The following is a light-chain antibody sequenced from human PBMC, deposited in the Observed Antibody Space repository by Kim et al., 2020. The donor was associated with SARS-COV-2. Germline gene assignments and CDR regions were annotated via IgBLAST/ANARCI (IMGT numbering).Light chain of an antibody. V-gene: IGKV3-20*01. CDR2: GAS. J-gene: IGKJ1*01. CDR3: QHYGSSLWP. CDR1: QSVSRNY. Sequence: EIVLTQSPGTLSLSPGERATLSCRASQSVSRNYLAWYQQKPGQAPRVLIYGASSRATGIPDRFSGSGSGTDFTLTISRLEPEDFAVYYCQHYGSSLWPFGQGTKVDI.